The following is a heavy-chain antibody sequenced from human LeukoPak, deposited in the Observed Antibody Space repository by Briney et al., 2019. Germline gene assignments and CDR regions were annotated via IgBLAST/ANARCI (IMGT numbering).Heavy chain of an antibody. Sequence: GASVKVSCKASGYTFTGYDMHWVRQAPGQGLEWMGWINPNSGGTNYAQKFQGRVTMTRDTSISTAYMELSRLRSDDTAVYYCARGAYYGSGSPTEDFDYWGQGTLVTVSS. V-gene: IGHV1-2*02. D-gene: IGHD3-10*01. CDR1: GYTFTGYD. CDR2: INPNSGGT. J-gene: IGHJ4*02. CDR3: ARGAYYGSGSPTEDFDY.